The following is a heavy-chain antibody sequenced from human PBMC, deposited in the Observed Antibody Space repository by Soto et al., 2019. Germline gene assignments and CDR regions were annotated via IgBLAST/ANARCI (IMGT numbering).Heavy chain of an antibody. Sequence: QVQLVQSGAEVKKPGASVKVSCKASGYTFTSYGISWVRQAPGQGLEWMGWISAYNGNTNYAQKLQGRVTMTTDTSTSTAYMELRSLRYDDTAVYYCARDRAVIVLMVYAPYYYYGMDVWGQGTTVTVSS. V-gene: IGHV1-18*01. CDR3: ARDRAVIVLMVYAPYYYYGMDV. CDR2: ISAYNGNT. J-gene: IGHJ6*02. CDR1: GYTFTSYG. D-gene: IGHD2-8*01.